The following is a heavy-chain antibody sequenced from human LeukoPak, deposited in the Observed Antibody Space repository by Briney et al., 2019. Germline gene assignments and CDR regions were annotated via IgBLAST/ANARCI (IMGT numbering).Heavy chain of an antibody. CDR1: GYTFTSYG. CDR2: ISAYNGNT. Sequence: GASVKVSCKASGYTFTSYGISWVRQAPGQGLEWMGWISAYNGNTNYAQKLQGRVTMTTDTSTSTAYMELRSLRSDDTAVYYCARAFLGYCSGGSCYTDLGGHWFDPWGQGTLVTVSS. CDR3: ARAFLGYCSGGSCYTDLGGHWFDP. V-gene: IGHV1-18*01. J-gene: IGHJ5*02. D-gene: IGHD2-15*01.